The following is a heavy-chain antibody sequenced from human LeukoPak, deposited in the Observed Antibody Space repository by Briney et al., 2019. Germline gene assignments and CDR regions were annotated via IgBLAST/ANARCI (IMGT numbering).Heavy chain of an antibody. CDR3: ALALRYCSGGSCYSQVSDY. CDR2: IIPIFGTA. J-gene: IGHJ4*02. Sequence: SVKVSCKASGGTFSSYAISWLRQAPGQGLEWMGGIIPIFGTANYAQKFQGRVTITADESTSTAYMELSSLRSEDTAVYYCALALRYCSGGSCYSQVSDYWGQGTLVTVSS. D-gene: IGHD2-15*01. V-gene: IGHV1-69*13. CDR1: GGTFSSYA.